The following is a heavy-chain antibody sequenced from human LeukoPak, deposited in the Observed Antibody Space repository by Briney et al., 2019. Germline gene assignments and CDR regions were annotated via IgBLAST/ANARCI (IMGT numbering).Heavy chain of an antibody. V-gene: IGHV3-30*04. J-gene: IGHJ4*02. CDR3: ARGRYYLEY. Sequence: GGSLRLSCAASGFTFSSYAMSWVRQAPGKGLEWVAVVSYDGRIEYHADSVRGRFTISRDNSKNTLYLQMNSLRAEDTAVYYCARGRYYLEYWGQGTLVTVSS. CDR2: VSYDGRIE. CDR1: GFTFSSYA. D-gene: IGHD3-10*01.